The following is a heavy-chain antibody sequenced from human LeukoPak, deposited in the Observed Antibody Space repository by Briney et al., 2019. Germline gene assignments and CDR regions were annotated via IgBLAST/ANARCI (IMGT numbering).Heavy chain of an antibody. CDR3: ARDGDSSSWYYYYYYYMDV. D-gene: IGHD6-13*01. V-gene: IGHV1-46*01. J-gene: IGHJ6*03. CDR1: GYTFTSYY. Sequence: ASVKVSCKASGYTFTSYYMHWVRQAPGQGLEWMGIINPSGGSTSYAQKFQGRVTMTRDMSTSTVYMELSSLRSEDTAVYYCARDGDSSSWYYYYYYYMDVWGKGTTVTVSS. CDR2: INPSGGST.